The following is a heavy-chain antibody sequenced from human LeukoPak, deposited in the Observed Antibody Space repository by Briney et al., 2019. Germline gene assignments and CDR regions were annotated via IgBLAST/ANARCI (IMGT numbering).Heavy chain of an antibody. V-gene: IGHV3-7*01. Sequence: GGSLRLSCAASGFTFSSYWMSWVRQAPGKGLEWVGNIKQDGSEKYYVDSVKGRFTISRDNAKNSLYLQMNSLRAEDTAVYYCARSYDSSGYHSSPFDYWGQGTLVTVSS. J-gene: IGHJ4*02. CDR2: IKQDGSEK. CDR3: ARSYDSSGYHSSPFDY. D-gene: IGHD3-22*01. CDR1: GFTFSSYW.